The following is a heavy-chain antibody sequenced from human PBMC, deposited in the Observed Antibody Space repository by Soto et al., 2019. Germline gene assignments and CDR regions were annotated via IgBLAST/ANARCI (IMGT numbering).Heavy chain of an antibody. D-gene: IGHD6-13*01. Sequence: PSETLSLTCTVSGASISSGGYYWCWIRQHPGKGLEWIGYIYYSGSTYYNPSLRSRVTISVDTTKNQFSLRLTSVTAADTAVYYRATWVATGKSFFDSSGRGTMVIVAS. CDR1: GASISSGGYY. CDR3: ATWVATGKSFFDS. CDR2: IYYSGST. V-gene: IGHV4-31*03. J-gene: IGHJ4*02.